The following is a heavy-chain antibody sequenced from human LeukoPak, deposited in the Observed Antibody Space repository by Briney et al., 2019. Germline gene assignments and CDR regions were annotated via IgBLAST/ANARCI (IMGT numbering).Heavy chain of an antibody. Sequence: GGSLRLSCAASGFTVSSNYMSWVRQAPGKGLEWVSVIYSGGSTYYADSVKGRFTISRDNSKNSLYLQMNSLRAEDTAVYYCVYSGDYEKGYWGQGTLVTVSS. D-gene: IGHD4-17*01. V-gene: IGHV3-53*01. CDR1: GFTVSSNY. J-gene: IGHJ4*02. CDR2: IYSGGST. CDR3: VYSGDYEKGY.